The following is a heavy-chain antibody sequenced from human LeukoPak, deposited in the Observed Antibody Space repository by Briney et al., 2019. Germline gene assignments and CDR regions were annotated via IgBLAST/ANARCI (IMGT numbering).Heavy chain of an antibody. CDR1: GFTFTTYW. J-gene: IGHJ4*02. CDR2: INSDGSIT. D-gene: IGHD6-19*01. V-gene: IGHV3-74*01. Sequence: GGSLRLSCAASGFTFTTYWMHWVRQAPGKGLVWVSHINSDGSITSYADSVKGRFTISRDNPKKTLYLQMNSLRAEDTAVYYCARVGSGWEFDHWGQGTLVTVSS. CDR3: ARVGSGWEFDH.